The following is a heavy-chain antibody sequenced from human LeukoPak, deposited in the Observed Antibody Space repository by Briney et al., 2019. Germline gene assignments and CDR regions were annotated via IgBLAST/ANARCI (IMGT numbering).Heavy chain of an antibody. CDR1: GFTVRSYS. CDR2: ISSSSSTI. J-gene: IGHJ4*02. V-gene: IGHV3-48*01. CDR3: ARELGYSYGHFDY. D-gene: IGHD5-18*01. Sequence: GGSLRLSYAASGFTVRSYSMKWVRQAPGGGLEWVSYISSSSSTIYYADSVKGRFTISRDNAKNSLYLQMNSLRAEDTAVYYCARELGYSYGHFDYWGKGTLVTVSS.